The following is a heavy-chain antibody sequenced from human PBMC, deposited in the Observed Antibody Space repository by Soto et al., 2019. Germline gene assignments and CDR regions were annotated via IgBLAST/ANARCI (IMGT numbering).Heavy chain of an antibody. CDR3: ANACHYGMDV. Sequence: EVQLLESGGGLVQPGGSLRLSCAASGFTFSHYAMNWVRQAPGKGLEWVSGISGSGDSTYYADSVKGRLTVSRDNSKNALDLQMNSLRGEDTSVYYCANACHYGMDVWGPGTTVTVSS. CDR1: GFTFSHYA. V-gene: IGHV3-23*01. J-gene: IGHJ6*02. CDR2: ISGSGDST.